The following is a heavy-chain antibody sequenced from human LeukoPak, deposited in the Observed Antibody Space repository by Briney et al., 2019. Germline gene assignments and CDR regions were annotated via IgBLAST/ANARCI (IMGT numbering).Heavy chain of an antibody. CDR3: ARRSDAVGNDFDG. J-gene: IGHJ4*02. Sequence: GGSQRLSCAASGFTVSSNYMSWVRQAPGIRLEWVSVIYSGGITYNADSVQGRFTISRDNSKNTLFLQMNSLRAEDTAVYYCARRSDAVGNDFDGWGPRTLVTVSS. D-gene: IGHD4-23*01. CDR1: GFTVSSNY. CDR2: IYSGGIT. V-gene: IGHV3-66*01.